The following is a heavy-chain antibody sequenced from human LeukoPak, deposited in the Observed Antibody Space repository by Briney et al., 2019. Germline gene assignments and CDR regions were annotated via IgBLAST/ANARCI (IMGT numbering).Heavy chain of an antibody. Sequence: GGSLRLSCAASGFTFSDYYMSWIRQAPGKGLEWVSYISSSGRTISHADSVKGRFTISRDNSKNTLYLQMNSLRAEDTAVYYCAIEGIAAAGFDYWGQGTLVTVSS. V-gene: IGHV3-11*04. J-gene: IGHJ4*02. D-gene: IGHD6-13*01. CDR2: ISSSGRTI. CDR3: AIEGIAAAGFDY. CDR1: GFTFSDYY.